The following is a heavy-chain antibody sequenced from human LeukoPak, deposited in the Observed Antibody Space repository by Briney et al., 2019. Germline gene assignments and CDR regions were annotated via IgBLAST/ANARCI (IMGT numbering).Heavy chain of an antibody. V-gene: IGHV4-59*12. CDR3: ARDTGYILNWFDP. J-gene: IGHJ5*02. Sequence: PSETLSLTCTVSGGSISSYYWSWIRQPPGKGLEWIGYIYYSGSTNYNPSLKSRVTISVDTSKNQFSLKLSSVTAADTAVYYCARDTGYILNWFDPWGQGTLVTVSS. CDR1: GGSISSYY. D-gene: IGHD5-12*01. CDR2: IYYSGST.